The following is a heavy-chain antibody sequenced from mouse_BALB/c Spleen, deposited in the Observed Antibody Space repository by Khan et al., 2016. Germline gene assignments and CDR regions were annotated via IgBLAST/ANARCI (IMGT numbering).Heavy chain of an antibody. CDR2: INPSTGYT. V-gene: IGHV1-7*01. D-gene: IGHD1-3*01. CDR3: AIKEISHFDS. J-gene: IGHJ2*01. Sequence: VQLQQSGAELVKPGASVKMSCKASGYTFTSYWMHWVKQRPGQGLEWIGYINPSTGYTEYNQKFKDKATLTADKSSSTAYMQLSSLTSEDSAVYYGAIKEISHFDSWGQGTTLTVSS. CDR1: GYTFTSYW.